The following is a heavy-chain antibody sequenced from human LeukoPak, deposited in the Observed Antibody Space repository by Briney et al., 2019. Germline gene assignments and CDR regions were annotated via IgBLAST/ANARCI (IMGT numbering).Heavy chain of an antibody. J-gene: IGHJ5*02. D-gene: IGHD3-22*01. Sequence: GGSLRLSCAASGFTFSSYAMSWVRQAPGKGLEWVSGIRGSGSSTYYADSVKGRFTISRDNSKNTLYLQMNSLRAEDTAVYYCAKGPSHSYDSSGFNCFDPWGQGTLVTVSS. CDR1: GFTFSSYA. CDR3: AKGPSHSYDSSGFNCFDP. V-gene: IGHV3-23*01. CDR2: IRGSGSST.